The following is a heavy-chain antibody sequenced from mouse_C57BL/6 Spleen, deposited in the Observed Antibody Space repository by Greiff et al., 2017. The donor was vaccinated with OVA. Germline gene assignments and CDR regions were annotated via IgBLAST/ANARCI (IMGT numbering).Heavy chain of an antibody. CDR2: IYPGSGNT. CDR3: ARESTPYYFYY. D-gene: IGHD5-1*01. J-gene: IGHJ2*01. V-gene: IGHV1-76*01. CDR1: GYTFTDYY. Sequence: VQLQQSGAELVRPGASVKLSCKASGYTFTDYYINWVKQRPGQGLEWIARIYPGSGNTYYNEKFKGKATLTAEKSSSTAYMQLSSLTSEDSAVYFCARESTPYYFYYWGQGTTLTVSS.